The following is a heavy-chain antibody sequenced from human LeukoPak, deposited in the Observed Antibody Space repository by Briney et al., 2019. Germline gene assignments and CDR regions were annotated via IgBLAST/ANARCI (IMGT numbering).Heavy chain of an antibody. D-gene: IGHD3-22*01. V-gene: IGHV3-7*01. CDR1: GFTFSSYW. CDR3: ARAGQIDDYYLDNNWFDP. Sequence: GGSLRLSCAASGFTFSSYWMSWVRQAPGKGLEWVANIKQDGSEKYYVDSVKGRFTISRDNAKNSLYLQMNSLRAEDTAVYYCARAGQIDDYYLDNNWFDPWGQGALVTVSS. J-gene: IGHJ5*02. CDR2: IKQDGSEK.